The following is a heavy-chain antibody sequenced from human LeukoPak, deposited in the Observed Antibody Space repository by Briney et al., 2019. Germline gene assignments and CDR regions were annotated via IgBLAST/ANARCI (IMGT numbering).Heavy chain of an antibody. CDR1: GFTFSSYA. J-gene: IGHJ3*02. D-gene: IGHD6-13*01. CDR3: AKDALIAAAPDAFDI. CDR2: ISYDGSNK. Sequence: GRSLRLSCAASGFTFSSYAMHWVRQAPGKGLEWVAVISYDGSNKYYADSVKGRFTISRDNSKNTLYLQMNSLRAEDTAVYYCAKDALIAAAPDAFDIWGQGTMVTVSS. V-gene: IGHV3-30-3*01.